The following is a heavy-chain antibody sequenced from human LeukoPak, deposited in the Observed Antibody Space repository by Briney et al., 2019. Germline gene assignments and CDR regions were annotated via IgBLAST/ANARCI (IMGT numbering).Heavy chain of an antibody. CDR3: AREGGTVVIGRFDY. CDR2: IQTDGRDK. V-gene: IGHV3-30*02. CDR1: GIDFRASG. J-gene: IGHJ4*02. Sequence: GGSLRLSCAASGIDFRASGMHWVRQAPGMGLEWVAFIQTDGRDKYYAASVAGRFTISRDNSKNTVYLNMNNLRPDDTALYYCAREGGTVVIGRFDYWGQRTLVTVSS. D-gene: IGHD2-2*01.